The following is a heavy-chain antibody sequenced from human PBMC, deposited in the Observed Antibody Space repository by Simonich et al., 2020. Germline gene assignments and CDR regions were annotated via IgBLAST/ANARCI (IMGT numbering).Heavy chain of an antibody. CDR2: ISTENGNT. J-gene: IGHJ3*02. V-gene: IGHV1-18*01. CDR3: ARSTTGTTAFDI. Sequence: QVQLVQSGAEVKKPGASVKVSCKASGYTFTSYGISWVRQAPGQGIEWMGWISTENGNTNCAQKLQGSVTMTTDTSTSTAYMELRSLRSDDTAVYYCARSTTGTTAFDIWGQGTMVTVSS. CDR1: GYTFTSYG. D-gene: IGHD1-1*01.